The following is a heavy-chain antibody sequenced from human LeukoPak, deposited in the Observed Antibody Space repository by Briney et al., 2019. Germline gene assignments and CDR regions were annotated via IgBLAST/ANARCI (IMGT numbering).Heavy chain of an antibody. CDR2: IYHSGST. J-gene: IGHJ6*04. CDR3: ARREWGYAVSV. V-gene: IGHV4-38-2*02. Sequence: SETLSLTCTVSGYSISSGTYWDWIRQPPGKGLEWIGTIYHSGSTYYNPSLKSRVTISVDTSKNQFSLKLSSVTAAVTAVFYCARREWGYAVSVWGKGTTVIVSS. CDR1: GYSISSGTY. D-gene: IGHD2-2*01.